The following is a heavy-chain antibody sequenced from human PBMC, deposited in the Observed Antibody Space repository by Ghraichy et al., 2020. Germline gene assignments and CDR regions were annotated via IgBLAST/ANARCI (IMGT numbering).Heavy chain of an antibody. D-gene: IGHD5-24*01. CDR2: ISSDGSSTSA. J-gene: IGHJ4*02. Sequence: GSLRLSCAASGFTFSSYWMHWVRQAPGKGLVWVSRISSDGSSTSASYADSVKGRFTISRDNAKNTLYLQMNSLRAEDTAVYYCAKGGKMALDYWGQGTLVTVSS. V-gene: IGHV3-74*01. CDR1: GFTFSSYW. CDR3: AKGGKMALDY.